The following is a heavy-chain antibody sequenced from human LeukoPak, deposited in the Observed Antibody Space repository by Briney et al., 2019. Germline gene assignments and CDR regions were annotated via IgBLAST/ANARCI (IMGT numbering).Heavy chain of an antibody. CDR3: ARGRSQYGLWIGYLSYFDY. D-gene: IGHD3-3*01. CDR2: INHSGST. CDR1: GASFSGYY. V-gene: IGHV4-34*01. J-gene: IGHJ4*02. Sequence: PSETLSLTCAVYGASFSGYYWSWIRQPPGKGLEWIGEINHSGSTNYNPSLKSRVTISVDTSKNQFSLKLSSVTAADTAVYYCARGRSQYGLWIGYLSYFDYWGQGTLVTVSS.